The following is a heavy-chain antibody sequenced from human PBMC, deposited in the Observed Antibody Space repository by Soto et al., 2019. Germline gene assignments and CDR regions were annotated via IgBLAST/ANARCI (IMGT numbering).Heavy chain of an antibody. CDR1: GGTFSSSA. V-gene: IGHV1-69*12. J-gene: IGHJ6*02. CDR2: IIPLFRTR. CDR3: ARDNDRLQLGGNYYYILDV. D-gene: IGHD4-4*01. Sequence: QVQLVQSGAEMKEPGSSVKVSCKTSGGTFSSSAISWLRQAPGQGLGWMGGIIPLFRTRDYAQKFQGRVTIAADEATSTAYMELSSLRSEDTAVYYCARDNDRLQLGGNYYYILDVWGQGTTITVSS.